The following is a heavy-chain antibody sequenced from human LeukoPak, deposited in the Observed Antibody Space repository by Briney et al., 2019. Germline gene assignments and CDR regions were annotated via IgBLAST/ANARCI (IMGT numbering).Heavy chain of an antibody. D-gene: IGHD3-10*01. Sequence: GGSLRLSCAASGFSFSNYWMGWVRQAPGKGLACVANIKTDGSETYYVDSVKGRFTISRDNAKNSLFLQMNSLRAEDTAVYYCARRHGSGSLPYYFDYWGQGTLVTVSS. CDR3: ARRHGSGSLPYYFDY. V-gene: IGHV3-7*01. CDR2: IKTDGSET. CDR1: GFSFSNYW. J-gene: IGHJ4*02.